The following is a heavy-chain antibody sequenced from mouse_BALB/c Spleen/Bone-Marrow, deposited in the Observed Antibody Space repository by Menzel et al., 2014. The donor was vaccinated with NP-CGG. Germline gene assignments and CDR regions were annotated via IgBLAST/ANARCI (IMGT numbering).Heavy chain of an antibody. Sequence: VKLMESRAELAKPGASVKRSCKTSGYTFTNYWMHWVKQRPGQGLEWIGYIDPNTYYTRYNQKFKDKATLTADKSSSTAYLQLSSLTSEDSAVYYCARYWDAYWGQGTLVTVSA. CDR2: IDPNTYYT. CDR1: GYTFTNYW. V-gene: IGHV1-7*01. CDR3: ARYWDAY. J-gene: IGHJ3*01. D-gene: IGHD4-1*01.